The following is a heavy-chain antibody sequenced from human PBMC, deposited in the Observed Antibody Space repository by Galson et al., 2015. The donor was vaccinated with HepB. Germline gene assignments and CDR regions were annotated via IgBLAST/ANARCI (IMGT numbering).Heavy chain of an antibody. J-gene: IGHJ6*02. CDR3: ARDRGKGGKRGPIPSKVNYYYYGMDV. V-gene: IGHV1-69*13. CDR1: GGTFSSYA. CDR2: IIPIFGTA. D-gene: IGHD3-16*01. Sequence: SVKVSCKASGGTFSSYAISWVRQAPGQGLEWMGGIIPIFGTANYAQKFQGRVTITADESTSTAYMELSSLRSEDTAVYYCARDRGKGGKRGPIPSKVNYYYYGMDVWGQGTTVTVSS.